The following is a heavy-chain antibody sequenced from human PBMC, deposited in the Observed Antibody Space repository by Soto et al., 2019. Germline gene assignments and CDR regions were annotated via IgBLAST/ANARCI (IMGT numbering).Heavy chain of an antibody. J-gene: IGHJ4*02. CDR2: INPSGGST. Sequence: ASGKVSFEDAGYTVTSNYMHWVRQAPGQGLEWMGIINPSGGSTSYAQKFQGRVTMTRDTSTSTVYMELSSLRSEDTAVYYCARDLSLDYWGQGTLVTVSS. CDR3: ARDLSLDY. CDR1: GYTVTSNY. V-gene: IGHV1-46*01.